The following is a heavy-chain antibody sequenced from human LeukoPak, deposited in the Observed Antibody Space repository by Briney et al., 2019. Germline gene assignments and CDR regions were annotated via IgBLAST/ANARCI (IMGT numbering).Heavy chain of an antibody. V-gene: IGHV3-7*01. CDR1: GFTFSNYW. D-gene: IGHD5-18*01. CDR3: ARSLRGYSYGS. Sequence: GGSLRLSCAASGFTFSNYWMSWVRQAPGKGLEWVAYIKQDGSEIYHADSEKGRFTISRDNAKNSLYLQMNSMRAEDTAVYYCARSLRGYSYGSGGQGTLVTVSS. CDR2: IKQDGSEI. J-gene: IGHJ4*02.